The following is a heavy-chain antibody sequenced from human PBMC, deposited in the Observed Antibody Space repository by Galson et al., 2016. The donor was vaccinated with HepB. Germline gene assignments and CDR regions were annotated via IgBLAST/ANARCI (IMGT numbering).Heavy chain of an antibody. V-gene: IGHV3-23*01. Sequence: SLRLSCAASGFTFSSYAMSWVRQAPGKGLEWVSAISGSGGSTYYADSVKGRFTISRDNSKNTLYLQMNSLRAEDTAVYFCARGLTASWARYNWFDPWGQGILVTVSS. CDR1: GFTFSSYA. J-gene: IGHJ5*02. CDR2: ISGSGGST. CDR3: ARGLTASWARYNWFDP. D-gene: IGHD1-26*01.